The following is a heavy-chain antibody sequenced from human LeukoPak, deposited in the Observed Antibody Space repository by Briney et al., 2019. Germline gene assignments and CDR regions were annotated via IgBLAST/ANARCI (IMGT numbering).Heavy chain of an antibody. CDR3: ARDREYSSGWVDY. J-gene: IGHJ4*02. CDR1: DYTFTSYG. CDR2: ISTYNGNT. Sequence: ASVKVSCKVSDYTFTSYGISWVRQAPGQGLEWMGWISTYNGNTNYAQKFQGRVTMTTDTSTSTAYMELRSLRSDDTAIYYCARDREYSSGWVDYWGQGTLVTVSS. V-gene: IGHV1-18*01. D-gene: IGHD6-19*01.